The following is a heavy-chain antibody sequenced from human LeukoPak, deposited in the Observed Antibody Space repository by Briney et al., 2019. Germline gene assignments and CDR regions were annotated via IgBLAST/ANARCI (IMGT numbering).Heavy chain of an antibody. Sequence: GGSLRLSCAASGFTFSSYGMHWVRQAPGKGLEWVAFIRYDGSNKYYADSVKGRFTISRDNSKNTLYLQMNSLRAEDTAVYYCAKDLRIVVVPAARDASSPFDYWGQGTLVTVSS. CDR3: AKDLRIVVVPAARDASSPFDY. V-gene: IGHV3-30*02. CDR2: IRYDGSNK. D-gene: IGHD2-2*01. CDR1: GFTFSSYG. J-gene: IGHJ4*02.